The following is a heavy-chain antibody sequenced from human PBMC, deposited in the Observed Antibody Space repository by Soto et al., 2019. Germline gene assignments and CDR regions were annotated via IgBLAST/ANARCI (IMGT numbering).Heavy chain of an antibody. V-gene: IGHV4-31*02. CDR1: GGSISSGAYY. Sequence: SETLSLTXSVSGGSISSGAYYWSWIRQHPGEGLEWIGYIYYSGSTYYNPSLKSRVTISVDTSKNQFSLKLTSVTAADTAVYYCARGDSYYYGMDVWGQGTTVTVSS. J-gene: IGHJ6*02. CDR2: IYYSGST. CDR3: ARGDSYYYGMDV.